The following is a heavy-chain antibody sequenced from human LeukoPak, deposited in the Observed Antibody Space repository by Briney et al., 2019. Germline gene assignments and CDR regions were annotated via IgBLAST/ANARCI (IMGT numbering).Heavy chain of an antibody. CDR1: EFTITTYA. J-gene: IGHJ3*01. Sequence: GGSLRLSCAASEFTITTYAMSWLRQAPGKGLEWVSAISGSGGGTYYAGSVKGRFTISRDNSKNTLYLQMDSLRAEDTALYYCARDRVAVAGPHDAFGLCGQGTMVTVSS. D-gene: IGHD6-19*01. V-gene: IGHV3-23*01. CDR3: ARDRVAVAGPHDAFGL. CDR2: ISGSGGGT.